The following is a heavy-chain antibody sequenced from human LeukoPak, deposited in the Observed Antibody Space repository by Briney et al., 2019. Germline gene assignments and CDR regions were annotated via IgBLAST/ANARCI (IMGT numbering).Heavy chain of an antibody. J-gene: IGHJ6*02. CDR2: IYYSGST. CDR3: ARAQHYDILTGYYTADYYYGMDV. V-gene: IGHV4-59*08. Sequence: SETLSLTCTVSGGSISSYYWSWIRQPPGKGLEWIGYIYYSGSTNYNPSLKSRVTISVDTSENQFSLKLSSVTAADTAVYYCARAQHYDILTGYYTADYYYGMDVWGQGTTVTVSS. D-gene: IGHD3-9*01. CDR1: GGSISSYY.